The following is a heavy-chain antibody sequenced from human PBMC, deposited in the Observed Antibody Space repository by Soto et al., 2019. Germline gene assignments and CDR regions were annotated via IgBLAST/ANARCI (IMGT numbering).Heavy chain of an antibody. CDR1: VGTFSDYN. CDR3: ARVEGTRTTNFYHYMDV. V-gene: IGHV1-69*02. J-gene: IGHJ6*03. D-gene: IGHD2-8*01. Sequence: VQLVQSGAEVKRPGSSVKVSCKAPVGTFSDYNIAWVRQARGQGLEWMGRIIPKRGITNYAHKFQDRVRITADNATSTAYMELTSLRYEDTAVYFCARVEGTRTTNFYHYMDVWGEGTSVTVS. CDR2: IIPKRGIT.